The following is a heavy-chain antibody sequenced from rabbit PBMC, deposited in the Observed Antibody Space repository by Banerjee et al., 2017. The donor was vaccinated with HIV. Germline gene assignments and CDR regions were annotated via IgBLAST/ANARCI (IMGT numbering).Heavy chain of an antibody. D-gene: IGHD2-1*01. CDR3: ARVCVDAGDWGDGFNL. J-gene: IGHJ4*01. CDR2: IYTGNSGST. V-gene: IGHV1S40*01. CDR1: GFSFSSSYY. Sequence: QSLEESGGDLVKPEGSLTLTCTASGFSFSSSYYMCWVRQAPGKGLEWIACIYTGNSGSTYYASWAKGRFTISRTSSTTVTLQMTSLTAADTATYFCARVCVDAGDWGDGFNLWGPGTLVTVS.